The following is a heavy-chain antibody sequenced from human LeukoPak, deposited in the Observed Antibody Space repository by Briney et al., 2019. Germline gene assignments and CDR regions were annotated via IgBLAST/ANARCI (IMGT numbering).Heavy chain of an antibody. CDR1: GFTFRSYG. J-gene: IGHJ4*02. V-gene: IGHV3-30*18. D-gene: IGHD5-18*01. Sequence: PGRSLRLSCAASGFTFRSYGMHWVRQAPGKGLEGVAVISDDGNKKYYADSGKGRFTISRDSSTNTLYLQMNSLRVEDTAVYSCAKDNKRYSYDYWGQGTLVTVSS. CDR2: ISDDGNKK. CDR3: AKDNKRYSYDY.